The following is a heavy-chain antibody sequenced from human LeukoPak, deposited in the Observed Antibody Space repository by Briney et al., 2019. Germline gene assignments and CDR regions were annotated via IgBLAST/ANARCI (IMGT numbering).Heavy chain of an antibody. CDR2: ISGSAAAT. CDR1: GFTFTTYG. J-gene: IGHJ4*02. CDR3: ARRDYYDSSGYDY. D-gene: IGHD3-22*01. Sequence: GGSLRLSCAASGFTFTTYGMTWVRQAPGKGLEWVSAISGSAAATFYGDSVKGRFTISRDNSKRTVYLQMNSLRAEDTAVYYCARRDYYDSSGYDYWGQGTLVTVSS. V-gene: IGHV3-23*01.